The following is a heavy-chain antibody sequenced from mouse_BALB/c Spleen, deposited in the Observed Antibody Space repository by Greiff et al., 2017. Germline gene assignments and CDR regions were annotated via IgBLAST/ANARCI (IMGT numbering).Heavy chain of an antibody. CDR1: GFTFSSFG. CDR3: ARGDYPRRAMDY. D-gene: IGHD5-5*01. Sequence: DVHLVESGGGLVQPGGSRKLSCAASGFTFSSFGMHWVRQAPEKGLEWVAYISSGSSTIYYADTVKGRFTISRDNPKNTLFLQMTSLRSEDTAMYYCARGDYPRRAMDYWGQGTSVTVSS. CDR2: ISSGSSTI. V-gene: IGHV5-17*02. J-gene: IGHJ4*01.